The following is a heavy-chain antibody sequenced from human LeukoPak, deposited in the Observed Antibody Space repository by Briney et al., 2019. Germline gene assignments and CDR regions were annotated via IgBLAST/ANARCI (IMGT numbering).Heavy chain of an antibody. V-gene: IGHV4-34*01. CDR3: ASSTIIPNAFDI. Sequence: PSETLSLTCAVYGGSFSGYYWSWIRQPPGKGLEWMGEINHSGSTNYNPSLKSRVTISVDTSKNQFSLKLSSVTAADTAVYYCASSTIIPNAFDIWGQGTMVTVSS. CDR1: GGSFSGYY. CDR2: INHSGST. D-gene: IGHD3-3*01. J-gene: IGHJ3*02.